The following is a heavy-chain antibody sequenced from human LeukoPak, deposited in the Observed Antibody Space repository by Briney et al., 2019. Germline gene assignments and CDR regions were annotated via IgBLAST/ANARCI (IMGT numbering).Heavy chain of an antibody. CDR2: INHSGGT. CDR3: ARHTGYDSSGYQTNWFDP. D-gene: IGHD3-22*01. V-gene: IGHV4-34*01. CDR1: GGSFSGYY. Sequence: SETLSLTCAVYGGSFSGYYWSWIRQPPGKGLEWIGEINHSGGTNYNPSLKSRVTISVDTSKNQFSLKLSSVTAADTAVYYCARHTGYDSSGYQTNWFDPWGQGTLVTVSS. J-gene: IGHJ5*02.